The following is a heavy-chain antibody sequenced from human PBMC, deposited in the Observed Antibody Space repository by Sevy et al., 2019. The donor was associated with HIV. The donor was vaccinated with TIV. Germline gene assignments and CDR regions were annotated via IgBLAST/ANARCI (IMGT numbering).Heavy chain of an antibody. CDR1: GFTFRRYW. J-gene: IGHJ4*02. D-gene: IGHD3-22*01. CDR3: TKMKDDSSGFHLDY. Sequence: GGSLRLSCAASGFTFRRYWMSWVRQAPGKGLEWVANIKQDGSEKYYVDSVKGRFTMSRDNAKNSRYLQMNSLRAEDTAVYYCTKMKDDSSGFHLDYWGQGTLVTVSS. CDR2: IKQDGSEK. V-gene: IGHV3-7*02.